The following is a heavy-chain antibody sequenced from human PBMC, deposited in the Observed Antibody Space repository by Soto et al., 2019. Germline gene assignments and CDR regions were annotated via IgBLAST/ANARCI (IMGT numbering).Heavy chain of an antibody. Sequence: EVQLLESGGDLVQPRGSLRLSCAASGFTFSSYAMSWVRQAPGKGLEWVSIISGSGAATYYADSVKGRFTISRDNPTNTRYLQMNPLRADDTAVYYCAKGERLGVVFTAFDYLGQGNLVTVSS. D-gene: IGHD3-3*01. CDR3: AKGERLGVVFTAFDY. CDR2: ISGSGAAT. V-gene: IGHV3-23*01. J-gene: IGHJ4*02. CDR1: GFTFSSYA.